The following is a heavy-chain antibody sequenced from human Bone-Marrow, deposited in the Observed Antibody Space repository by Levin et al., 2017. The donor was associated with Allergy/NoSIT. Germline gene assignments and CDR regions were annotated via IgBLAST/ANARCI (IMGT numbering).Heavy chain of an antibody. CDR3: AIIPPAHIAVAGSSWFDP. V-gene: IGHV1-69*01. CDR1: GGTFSSYA. CDR2: IIPIFGTA. Sequence: KISCKASGGTFSSYAISWVRQAPGQGLEWVGGIIPIFGTANYAQKFQGRVTITADESTSTAYMELSSLRSEDTAVYYCAIIPPAHIAVAGSSWFDPWGQGTLVTVSS. D-gene: IGHD6-19*01. J-gene: IGHJ5*02.